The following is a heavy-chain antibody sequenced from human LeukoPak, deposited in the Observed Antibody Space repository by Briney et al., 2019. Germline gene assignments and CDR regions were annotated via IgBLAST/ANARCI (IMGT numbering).Heavy chain of an antibody. CDR2: IKQDGDEK. V-gene: IGHV3-7*01. CDR1: GFTFSSYW. D-gene: IGHD1-1*01. Sequence: QPGGSLRLSCAASGFTFSSYWMSWVRQIPGKGLEWVANIKQDGDEKYYVDSVKGRFTISRGNSKNTLYLQMNSLRAEDTAVYYCARDNEKHYYYYGMDVWGQGTTVTVSS. CDR3: ARDNEKHYYYYGMDV. J-gene: IGHJ6*02.